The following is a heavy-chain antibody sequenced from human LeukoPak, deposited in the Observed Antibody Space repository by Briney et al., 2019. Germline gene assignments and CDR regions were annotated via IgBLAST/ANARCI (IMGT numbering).Heavy chain of an antibody. D-gene: IGHD3-22*01. V-gene: IGHV1-18*01. CDR2: IGAYNGNT. CDR3: ARDDYYDSSGSFDL. Sequence: ASVKVSCKASGYTFTSYGISWVRQAPGQGLEWMGWIGAYNGNTNYAQKLQGRVTMTTDTSTNTAYMELRSLRSDDTAVYYCARDDYYDSSGSFDLWGRGTLVTVSS. CDR1: GYTFTSYG. J-gene: IGHJ2*01.